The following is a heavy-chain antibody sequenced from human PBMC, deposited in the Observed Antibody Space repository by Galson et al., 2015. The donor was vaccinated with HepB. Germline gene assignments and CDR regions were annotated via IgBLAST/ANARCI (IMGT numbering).Heavy chain of an antibody. Sequence: SLRLSGAASGFTFSSYAMSWGRQAPGKGLEWVSAISGSGGSTYYADSVKGRFTISRDQSKNTLYLQMNSLRAEDTAVYYCAKYGGWLPTNDVFDIWGQGTMVTVSS. CDR2: ISGSGGST. D-gene: IGHD3-9*01. CDR3: AKYGGWLPTNDVFDI. J-gene: IGHJ3*02. V-gene: IGHV3-23*01. CDR1: GFTFSSYA.